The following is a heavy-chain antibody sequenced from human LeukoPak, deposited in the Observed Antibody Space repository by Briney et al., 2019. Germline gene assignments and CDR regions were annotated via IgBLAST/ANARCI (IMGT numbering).Heavy chain of an antibody. CDR3: ARGGSMDPSDY. CDR2: INAGNGNT. V-gene: IGHV1-3*01. D-gene: IGHD2/OR15-2a*01. Sequence: ASVKVSCKASGYTFTSYAMHWVRQAPGQRLEWMGWINAGNGNTKYSQKFQGRVTITRDTSTSTAYMELRSLRSDDTAVYYCARGGSMDPSDYWGQGTLVTVSS. CDR1: GYTFTSYA. J-gene: IGHJ4*02.